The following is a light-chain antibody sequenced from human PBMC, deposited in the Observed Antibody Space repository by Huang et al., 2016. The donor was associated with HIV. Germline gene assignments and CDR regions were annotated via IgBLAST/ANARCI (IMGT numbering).Light chain of an antibody. V-gene: IGKV3-11*01. CDR2: DAS. J-gene: IGKJ5*01. Sequence: EIVLTQSPATLSLSPGERATLSCRASQTVSSSLACYQHKPGQAPRLLIYDASNRATDIPARFSGSGSGTDFTLTINNLESEDFAVYYCQQRSNWPITFGQGTRLEIK. CDR3: QQRSNWPIT. CDR1: QTVSSS.